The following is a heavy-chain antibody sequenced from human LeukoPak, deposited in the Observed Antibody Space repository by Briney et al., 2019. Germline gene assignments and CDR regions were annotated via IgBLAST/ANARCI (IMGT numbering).Heavy chain of an antibody. CDR1: GFTFSSYS. J-gene: IGHJ4*02. Sequence: PGGSLRLSCAASGFTFSSYSMNWVRQAPGKGLEWVSSISSSSYIYYADSVKGRFTISRDNAKNSLYLQMNSLRAEDTALYYCARDLYAGTKTCFDYWGQGTLVTVSS. D-gene: IGHD1-1*01. CDR2: ISSSSYI. CDR3: ARDLYAGTKTCFDY. V-gene: IGHV3-21*01.